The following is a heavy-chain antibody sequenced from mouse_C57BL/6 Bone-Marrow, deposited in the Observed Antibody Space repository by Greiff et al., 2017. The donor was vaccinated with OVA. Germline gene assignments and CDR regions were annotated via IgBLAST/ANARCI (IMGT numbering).Heavy chain of an antibody. CDR3: AREGLGSFFDY. CDR2: IDPSDSET. J-gene: IGHJ2*01. D-gene: IGHD1-1*02. V-gene: IGHV1-52*01. Sequence: QVHVKQPGAELVRPGSSVKLSCKASGYTFTSYWMHWVKQRPIQGLEWIGNIDPSDSETHYNQKFKDKATLTVDKSSSTAYMQLSSLTSEDSAVYYCAREGLGSFFDYWGQGTTLTVSS. CDR1: GYTFTSYW.